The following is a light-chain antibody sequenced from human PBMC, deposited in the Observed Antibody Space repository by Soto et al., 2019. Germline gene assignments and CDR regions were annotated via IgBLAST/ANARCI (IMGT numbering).Light chain of an antibody. CDR1: QSISSS. Sequence: DIQMTQSPSSLSASVGDRVTITCRASQSISSSLNWYQQKPGKAPKLLIYAASSLQSGVPSRFSGSGSGTDFTLTISSLQPEDFATYYCQQSYSKRTFGQGTKVDFK. CDR3: QQSYSKRT. CDR2: AAS. J-gene: IGKJ1*01. V-gene: IGKV1-39*01.